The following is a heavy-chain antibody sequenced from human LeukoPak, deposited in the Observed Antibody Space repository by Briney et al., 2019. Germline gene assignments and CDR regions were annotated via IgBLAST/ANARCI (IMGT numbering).Heavy chain of an antibody. J-gene: IGHJ4*02. CDR1: GFTFSSYV. D-gene: IGHD1-1*01. CDR2: ISGSGATT. CDR3: AKRVSGTTFY. Sequence: GGSLRLSCAASGFTFSSYVMSWVRQAPGKGLEWVSAISGSGATTYYADSVKGRFTISRVNSKNTLYLHMNSLRAEDTAVYYCAKRVSGTTFYWGQGTLVTVSS. V-gene: IGHV3-23*01.